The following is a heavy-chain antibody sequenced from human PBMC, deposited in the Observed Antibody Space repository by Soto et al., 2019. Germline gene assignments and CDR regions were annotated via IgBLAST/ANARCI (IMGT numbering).Heavy chain of an antibody. D-gene: IGHD3-10*01. CDR1: GFTFSSYG. Sequence: GGSLRLSCAASGFTFSSYGMHWVRQAPGKGLEWAAVISYDGSNKYYADSVKGRFTISRDNSKNTLYLQMNSLRAEDTAVYYCAKDGVGFSGRFDYWGQGTLVTVSS. CDR3: AKDGVGFSGRFDY. CDR2: ISYDGSNK. V-gene: IGHV3-30*18. J-gene: IGHJ4*02.